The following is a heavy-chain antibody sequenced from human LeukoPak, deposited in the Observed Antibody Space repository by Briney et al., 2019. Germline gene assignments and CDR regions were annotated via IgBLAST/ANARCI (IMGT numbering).Heavy chain of an antibody. CDR1: GFTFSSYS. J-gene: IGHJ1*01. Sequence: GGSLRLSCAASGFTFSSYSMNWVRQAPGKELEWVSYISSSSSTIYYADSVKGRFTISRDNAKNSLYLQMNSLRAEDTAVYYCATYSSLNRREFQFWGQGTLLTVSS. V-gene: IGHV3-48*04. CDR3: ATYSSLNRREFQF. CDR2: ISSSSSTI. D-gene: IGHD3-22*01.